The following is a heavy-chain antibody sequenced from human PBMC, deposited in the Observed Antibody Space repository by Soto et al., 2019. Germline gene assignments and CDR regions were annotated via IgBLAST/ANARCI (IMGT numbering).Heavy chain of an antibody. Sequence: QVQLVQSGAEVKKPGASVKVSCKASGYTFTGYYMHWVRQAPGQGLEWMGWINPNSGGTNYAQKFQGRVTMTRDTSISTAYMELSRLRSDDTDVYYCANLYPVNIVGATGDDAFDIWGQGTMVTVSS. CDR2: INPNSGGT. CDR1: GYTFTGYY. V-gene: IGHV1-2*02. CDR3: ANLYPVNIVGATGDDAFDI. D-gene: IGHD1-26*01. J-gene: IGHJ3*02.